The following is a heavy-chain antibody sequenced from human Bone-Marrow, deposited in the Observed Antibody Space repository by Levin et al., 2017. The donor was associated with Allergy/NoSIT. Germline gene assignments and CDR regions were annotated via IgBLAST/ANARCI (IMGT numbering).Heavy chain of an antibody. D-gene: IGHD1-7*01. CDR1: GFTFSSYA. CDR3: AKGDYNWNYVGLDWFDP. Sequence: SGGSLRLSCAASGFTFSSYAMSWVRQAPGKGLEWVSAISGSGGSTYYADSVKGRFTISRDNSKNTLYLQMNSLRAEDTAVYYCAKGDYNWNYVGLDWFDPWGQGTLVTVSS. V-gene: IGHV3-23*01. CDR2: ISGSGGST. J-gene: IGHJ5*02.